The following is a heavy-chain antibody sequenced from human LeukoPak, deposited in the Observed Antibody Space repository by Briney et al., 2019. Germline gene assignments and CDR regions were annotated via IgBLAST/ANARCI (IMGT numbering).Heavy chain of an antibody. CDR1: GFTFSKFW. CDR3: ARGDAFSGDH. CDR2: IHPEGNEK. J-gene: IGHJ4*02. V-gene: IGHV3-7*04. Sequence: PGGSLRLSCAVSGFTFSKFWMSWVRRAPGRGLEWVANIHPEGNEKYHVESVKGRFTISRDNAKNSLFLQMNGLRVEDTAVYYCARGDAFSGDHWGQGTLVTVSS.